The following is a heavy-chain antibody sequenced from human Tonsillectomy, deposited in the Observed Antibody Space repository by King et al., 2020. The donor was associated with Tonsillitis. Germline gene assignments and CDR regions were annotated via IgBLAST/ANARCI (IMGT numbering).Heavy chain of an antibody. CDR2: ISGDGGST. D-gene: IGHD5-18*01. Sequence: VQLVESGGGVGQPGGSLRLSCAASGFSFDDYAMHWVRQAPGKGLEWVSVISGDGGSTYYADSVKGRFTISRDNSKNSLYLQMNSLRSEDTALYYCAKDIEYSFGYGVSLGFDYWGQGTLVTVSS. CDR3: AKDIEYSFGYGVSLGFDY. J-gene: IGHJ4*02. V-gene: IGHV3-43*02. CDR1: GFSFDDYA.